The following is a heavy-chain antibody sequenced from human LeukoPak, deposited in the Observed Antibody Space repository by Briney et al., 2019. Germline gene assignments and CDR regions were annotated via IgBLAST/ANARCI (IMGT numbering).Heavy chain of an antibody. V-gene: IGHV3-30*18. J-gene: IGHJ4*02. CDR3: AKTGSGNQGYFDY. CDR1: GFTFSSYG. D-gene: IGHD3-10*01. CDR2: ISYDGSNK. Sequence: GRSLRLSCAASGFTFSSYGMHWVRQAPGKGLEWVAVISYDGSNKYYADSVKGRFTISRDNSKSTLYLQMNSLRAEDTAVYYCAKTGSGNQGYFDYWGRGTLVTVSS.